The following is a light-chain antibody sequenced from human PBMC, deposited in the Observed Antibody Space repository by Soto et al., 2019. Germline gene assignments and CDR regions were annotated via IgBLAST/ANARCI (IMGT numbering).Light chain of an antibody. CDR2: DVS. V-gene: IGLV2-14*01. Sequence: QAVLTQPSSVYGSPGQSITISCTGTSSDVGGYNDVSWYQQHPGKAPKLMIYDVSNRPSGVSNRFSGSKSGNTASLTISGLQAEDEADYYCSSYTSSSTLVVFGTGTRSPS. J-gene: IGLJ1*01. CDR3: SSYTSSSTLVV. CDR1: SSDVGGYND.